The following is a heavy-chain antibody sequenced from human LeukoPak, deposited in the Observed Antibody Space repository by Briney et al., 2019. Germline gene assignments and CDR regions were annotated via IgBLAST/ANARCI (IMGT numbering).Heavy chain of an antibody. CDR2: IYTSGSN. J-gene: IGHJ6*03. Sequence: SETLSLTCTVSGGSISSYYWRWLRQPAGKGVEWIGRIYTSGSNNYNPSLKSRVTMSVDTSKNQFSLKLTSVTAADTAVYYCARENPMPNDYDSSGYLFYYYYMDVWGKGTTVTISS. V-gene: IGHV4-4*07. CDR3: ARENPMPNDYDSSGYLFYYYYMDV. CDR1: GGSISSYY. D-gene: IGHD3-22*01.